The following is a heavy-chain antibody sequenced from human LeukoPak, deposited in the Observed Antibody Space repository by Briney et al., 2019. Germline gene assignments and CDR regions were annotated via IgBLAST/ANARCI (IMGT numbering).Heavy chain of an antibody. Sequence: SETLSLTCAVSGGSISSYYWSWIRQPPGKGLEWIGYIYYSGSTNYNPSLKSRVTISVDTSKNQFSLKLSSVTAADTAVYYCARAISLYYDFDYWGQGTLVTVSS. J-gene: IGHJ4*02. V-gene: IGHV4-59*01. CDR2: IYYSGST. CDR3: ARAISLYYDFDY. CDR1: GGSISSYY. D-gene: IGHD3-22*01.